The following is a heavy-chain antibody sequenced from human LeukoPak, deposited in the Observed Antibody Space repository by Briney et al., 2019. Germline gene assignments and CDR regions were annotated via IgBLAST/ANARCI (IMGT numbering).Heavy chain of an antibody. V-gene: IGHV4-38-2*01. Sequence: SETLSLTCAVSGYSISSGYYWGWIRQPPGKGLEWIGSIYHSGSTYYNPSLKSRVTISVDTSKNHFSLKLSSVTAADTAVYYCARHDYSNFVYFDYWGQGTLVTVSS. CDR3: ARHDYSNFVYFDY. J-gene: IGHJ4*02. CDR1: GYSISSGYY. CDR2: IYHSGST. D-gene: IGHD4-11*01.